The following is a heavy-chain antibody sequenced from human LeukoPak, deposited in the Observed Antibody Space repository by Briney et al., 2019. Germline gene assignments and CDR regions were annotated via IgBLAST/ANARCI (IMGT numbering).Heavy chain of an antibody. J-gene: IGHJ3*02. V-gene: IGHV4-34*01. CDR1: GGSFSGYY. D-gene: IGHD1-1*01. CDR2: INHSGST. Sequence: SETLSLTCAVYGGSFSGYYWSWIRQPPGKGLEWTGEINHSGSTNYNPSLKSRVTISVDTSKNQFSLKLSSVTAADTAVYYCARHVPVQLERTPHDAFDIWGQGTMVTVSS. CDR3: ARHVPVQLERTPHDAFDI.